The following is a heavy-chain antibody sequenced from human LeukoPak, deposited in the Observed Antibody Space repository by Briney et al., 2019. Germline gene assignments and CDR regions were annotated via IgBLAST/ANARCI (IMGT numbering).Heavy chain of an antibody. CDR3: AKGRCSGPGCDSFDY. Sequence: GGSLRLSCIPSGFSFSSYGMHWVRQAPGKGLEWVAVIWSHGNRKHHSDSVEGRFAISRDNSKNILYLQMNSLKAEDTAVYYCAKGRCSGPGCDSFDYWGQGTLVTVSS. V-gene: IGHV3-33*06. CDR1: GFSFSSYG. D-gene: IGHD5-12*01. J-gene: IGHJ4*02. CDR2: IWSHGNRK.